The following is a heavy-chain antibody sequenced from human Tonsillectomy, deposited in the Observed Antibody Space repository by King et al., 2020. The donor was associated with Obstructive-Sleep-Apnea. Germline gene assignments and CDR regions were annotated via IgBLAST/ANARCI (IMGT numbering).Heavy chain of an antibody. Sequence: VQLVESGGGLVKPGGSLRLSCAASGFTFSSYSMNWVRQAPGKGLEWVSSISSSSSYIYYADSVKGRFTTSRDNAKNSLYLQMNSLRAEDTAVYYCARDSSYTATFDYWGQGTLVTVSS. CDR3: ARDSSYTATFDY. V-gene: IGHV3-21*01. D-gene: IGHD5-18*01. CDR1: GFTFSSYS. J-gene: IGHJ4*02. CDR2: ISSSSSYI.